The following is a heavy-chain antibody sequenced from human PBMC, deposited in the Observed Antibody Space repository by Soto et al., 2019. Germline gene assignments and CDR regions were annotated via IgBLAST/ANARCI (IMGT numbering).Heavy chain of an antibody. J-gene: IGHJ6*02. Sequence: GGSLRLSCAASGFTFSSYAMSWVRQAPGKGLEWVSAISGSGGSTYYADSVKGRFTISRDNSKNTLYLQMNSLRAEDTAVYYCSKVEVVPAAIPTYYYYYGMDVWGQGTTVTVSS. CDR3: SKVEVVPAAIPTYYYYYGMDV. D-gene: IGHD2-2*02. V-gene: IGHV3-23*01. CDR2: ISGSGGST. CDR1: GFTFSSYA.